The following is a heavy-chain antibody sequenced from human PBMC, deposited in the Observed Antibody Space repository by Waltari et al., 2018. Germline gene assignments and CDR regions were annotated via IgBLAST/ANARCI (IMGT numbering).Heavy chain of an antibody. Sequence: VQLQESGPGLVKPSQTLSLRCTVAGDSITSGDYYWSWIRQPPGKGLEWIGNFYYTGSTYYNPSLESRVSISVDTSNKQFSLKLRSVTAADTAIYFCARDDYGDYSGRFFQHWGQGALVTVSS. V-gene: IGHV4-30-4*08. CDR1: GDSITSGDYY. CDR2: FYYTGST. J-gene: IGHJ1*01. CDR3: ARDDYGDYSGRFFQH. D-gene: IGHD4-17*01.